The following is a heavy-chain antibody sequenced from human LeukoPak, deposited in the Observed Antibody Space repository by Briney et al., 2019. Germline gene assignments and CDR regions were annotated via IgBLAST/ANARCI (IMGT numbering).Heavy chain of an antibody. CDR1: GFIFSNYA. CDR2: ISFDGSNI. CDR3: AREVPYGDYQDGEGFDP. J-gene: IGHJ5*02. D-gene: IGHD4-17*01. Sequence: PGGSLRLSCAASGFIFSNYAMHWVRQAPGKGLDWVAVISFDGSNIYYADSAKGRFTISRDNSKNTLYLQMNSLRAEDMALYYCAREVPYGDYQDGEGFDPWGQGTLVTVSS. V-gene: IGHV3-30*04.